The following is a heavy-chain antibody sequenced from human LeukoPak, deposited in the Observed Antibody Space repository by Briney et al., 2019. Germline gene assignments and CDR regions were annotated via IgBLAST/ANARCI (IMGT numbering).Heavy chain of an antibody. CDR2: ISYDGSNK. V-gene: IGHV3-30*04. J-gene: IGHJ4*02. CDR3: ARGLVTTLTPPFDY. Sequence: PGGSLRLSCAATGFTFSSYAMHWVRQAPGKGLEWVAVISYDGSNKYYADSVKGRFTISRDNSKNTLYLQMNSLRAEDTAVYYCARGLVTTLTPPFDYWGQGTLVTVSS. D-gene: IGHD4-17*01. CDR1: GFTFSSYA.